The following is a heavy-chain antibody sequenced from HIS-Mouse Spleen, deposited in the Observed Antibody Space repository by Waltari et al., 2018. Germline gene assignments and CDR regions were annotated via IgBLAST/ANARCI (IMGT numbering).Heavy chain of an antibody. CDR2: IYYSGST. CDR3: ARGLVAAGIFDY. D-gene: IGHD1-26*01. CDR1: GGPISSYY. Sequence: QVQLQESGPGLVKPSETLSLTCTVPGGPISSYYWSWIRQPPGKGLEWIGYIYYSGSTNYNPSLKSRITISVDTSKNQFSLKLSSVTAADTAVYYCARGLVAAGIFDYWGQGTLVTVSS. J-gene: IGHJ4*02. V-gene: IGHV4-59*01.